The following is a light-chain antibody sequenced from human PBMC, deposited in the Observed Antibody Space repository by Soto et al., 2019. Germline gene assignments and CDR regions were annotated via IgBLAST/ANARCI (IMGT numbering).Light chain of an antibody. V-gene: IGLV2-14*01. CDR2: EVS. CDR1: SSDVGGYNF. J-gene: IGLJ1*01. CDR3: SSYTGSSTYL. Sequence: QSALTQPVSVSGSPGQSITISCTGTSSDVGGYNFVSWYQHHPGKAPKLIIYEVSNRPSGVSSRFSGSKSGNTASLTISGLQADDEAGYYCSSYTGSSTYLFGSGTKVTVL.